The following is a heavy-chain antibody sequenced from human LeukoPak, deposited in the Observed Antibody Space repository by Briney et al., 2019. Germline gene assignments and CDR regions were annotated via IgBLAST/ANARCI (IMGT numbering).Heavy chain of an antibody. V-gene: IGHV4-59*01. Sequence: SETLSLTCTVSGGSISSYYRSWIRQPPGKGLEWIGYIYYSGSTNYNPSLKSRVTMSVDTSKNQFSLKLSSVTAADTAVYYCATYSGGHIDYWGQGSLVTVSS. D-gene: IGHD5-12*01. CDR1: GGSISSYY. CDR2: IYYSGST. J-gene: IGHJ4*02. CDR3: ATYSGGHIDY.